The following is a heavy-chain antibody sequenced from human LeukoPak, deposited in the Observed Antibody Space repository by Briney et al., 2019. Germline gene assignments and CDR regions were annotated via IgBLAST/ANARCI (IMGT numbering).Heavy chain of an antibody. CDR1: GGSISSGGYS. CDR3: ARGTFRIAAADNAFDI. D-gene: IGHD6-13*01. CDR2: IYHSGST. J-gene: IGHJ3*02. V-gene: IGHV4-30-2*01. Sequence: SQTLSLTCAVSGGSISSGGYSWSWIRQPPGKGLEWIGYIYHSGSTYYNPSLKSRVTISVDRSKNQFSLKLSSVTAADTAVYYCARGTFRIAAADNAFDIWGQGTMVTVSS.